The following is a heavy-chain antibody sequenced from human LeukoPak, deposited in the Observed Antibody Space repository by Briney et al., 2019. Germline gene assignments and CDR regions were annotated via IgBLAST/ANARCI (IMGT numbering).Heavy chain of an antibody. CDR2: TSWNSGSI. V-gene: IGHV3-9*01. Sequence: PGGSLRLSCAASGFTFDDYAMHWVRQAPGKGLEWVSGTSWNSGSIGYADSVKGRFTISRDNAKNSLYLQMNSLRAEDTALYYCAPGPLFDYWGQGTLVTVSS. CDR3: APGPLFDY. CDR1: GFTFDDYA. J-gene: IGHJ4*02.